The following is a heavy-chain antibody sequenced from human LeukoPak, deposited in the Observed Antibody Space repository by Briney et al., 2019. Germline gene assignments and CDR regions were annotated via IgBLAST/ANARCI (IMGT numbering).Heavy chain of an antibody. Sequence: PGGSLRLSCAASGFTFSSYAMSWARQAPGKGLEWVSAISGSGGSTYYADSVKGRFTISRDNAKNSLYLQMNSLRAEDTAVYYCARANVPHDYSNYGVDFDYWGQGTLVTVSS. CDR2: ISGSGGST. D-gene: IGHD4-11*01. J-gene: IGHJ4*02. CDR1: GFTFSSYA. V-gene: IGHV3-23*01. CDR3: ARANVPHDYSNYGVDFDY.